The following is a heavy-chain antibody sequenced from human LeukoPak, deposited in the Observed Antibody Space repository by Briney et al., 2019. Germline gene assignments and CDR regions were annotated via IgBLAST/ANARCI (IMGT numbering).Heavy chain of an antibody. J-gene: IGHJ5*02. Sequence: ASVKVSCKASGYTFTGYYIHWVRQAPGQGLEWMGWINPNSGDTTSAQRFQGRVTMTRDTSLNTAYMELSRLTSDGTAVYYCARVPGYSSDKRSLSWFDPWGQGSLVTVSS. D-gene: IGHD6-19*01. CDR2: INPNSGDT. CDR1: GYTFTGYY. V-gene: IGHV1-2*02. CDR3: ARVPGYSSDKRSLSWFDP.